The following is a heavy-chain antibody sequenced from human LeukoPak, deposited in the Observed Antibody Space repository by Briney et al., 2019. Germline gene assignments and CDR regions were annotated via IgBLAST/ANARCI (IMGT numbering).Heavy chain of an antibody. D-gene: IGHD2-2*01. V-gene: IGHV3-7*03. CDR1: GSTFNNYW. CDR2: INQDGSEK. J-gene: IGHJ4*02. Sequence: GGSLRLSCAASGSTFNNYWMSWVRQAPGKGLEWVAHINQDGSEKYYVDSVKGRFTISRDNAKNSLYLQTNNLRAEDTAMYYCARLPRSTSDYWGQGTLVTVSS. CDR3: ARLPRSTSDY.